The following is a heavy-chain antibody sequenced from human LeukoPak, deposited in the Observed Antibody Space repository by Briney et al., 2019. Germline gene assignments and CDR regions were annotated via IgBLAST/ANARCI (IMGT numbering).Heavy chain of an antibody. J-gene: IGHJ4*02. Sequence: GGSLRLSCAAFGFTFSSYGMHWVRQAPGKGLEWVAFIRYDGSNKYYADSVKGRFTISRDNSKNTLYLQMNSLRAEDTAVYYCAKGNDYGDRNPDYWGQGTLVTVSS. D-gene: IGHD4-17*01. CDR3: AKGNDYGDRNPDY. V-gene: IGHV3-30*02. CDR2: IRYDGSNK. CDR1: GFTFSSYG.